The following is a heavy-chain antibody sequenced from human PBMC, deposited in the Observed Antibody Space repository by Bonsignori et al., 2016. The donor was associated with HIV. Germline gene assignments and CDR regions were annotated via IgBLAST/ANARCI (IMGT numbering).Heavy chain of an antibody. Sequence: WIRQPPGKGLVWVSRINSDGSSTSYADSVKGRFTISRDNAKNTLYLQMNSLRADDTAVYYCARGGVGSGGSCYAHWGQGTLVTVSS. V-gene: IGHV3-74*01. CDR2: INSDGSST. CDR3: ARGGVGSGGSCYAH. D-gene: IGHD2-15*01. J-gene: IGHJ4*02.